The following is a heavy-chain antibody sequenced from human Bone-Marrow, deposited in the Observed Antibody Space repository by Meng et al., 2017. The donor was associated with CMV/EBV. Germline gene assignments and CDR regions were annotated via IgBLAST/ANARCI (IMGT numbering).Heavy chain of an antibody. CDR3: AHSYGDYAGDY. Sequence: TFKEYGPPLVNHTQTLKLTCTFSGFSRINRGLGVGWIRQPPGKALEWLALIYWDDDKRYSPSLKSRLTITKDTSKNQVVLTMTNMDPVDTATYYCAHSYGDYAGDYWGQGTLVTVSS. D-gene: IGHD4-17*01. CDR2: IYWDDDK. J-gene: IGHJ4*02. CDR1: GFSRINRGLG. V-gene: IGHV2-5*02.